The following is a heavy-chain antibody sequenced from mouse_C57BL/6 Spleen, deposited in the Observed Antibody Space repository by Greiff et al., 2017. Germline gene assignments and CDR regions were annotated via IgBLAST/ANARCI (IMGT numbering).Heavy chain of an antibody. CDR1: GYTFTSYG. V-gene: IGHV1-81*01. Sequence: VKLQQSGAELARPGASVKLSCKASGYTFTSYGISWVKQRTGQGLEWIGEIYPRSGNTYYNEKFKGKATLTADKSSSTAYMELRSLTSEDSAVYFCALTGTPYFDYWGQGTTLTVSS. CDR3: ALTGTPYFDY. D-gene: IGHD4-1*01. J-gene: IGHJ2*01. CDR2: IYPRSGNT.